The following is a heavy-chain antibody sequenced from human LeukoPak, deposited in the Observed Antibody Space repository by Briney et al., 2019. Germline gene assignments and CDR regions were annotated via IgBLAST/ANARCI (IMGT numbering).Heavy chain of an antibody. Sequence: ASVKVSCKASGYTFTTYYMHWVRQAPGQGLEWMGMINPSGGSTSYAQKFQGRVTMTGDTSTSTVYMELSSLRSEDTAVYYCASGYDSSTYYYVRAFDYWGQGTLVTVSS. CDR2: INPSGGST. D-gene: IGHD3-22*01. CDR1: GYTFTTYY. CDR3: ASGYDSSTYYYVRAFDY. J-gene: IGHJ4*02. V-gene: IGHV1-46*01.